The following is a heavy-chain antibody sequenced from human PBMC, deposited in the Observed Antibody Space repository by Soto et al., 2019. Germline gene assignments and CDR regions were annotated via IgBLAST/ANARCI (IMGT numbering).Heavy chain of an antibody. D-gene: IGHD2-8*01. CDR1: GYTFTSYG. Sequence: ASVKVSCKASGYTFTSYGISWVRQAPGQGLEWMGWISAYNGNTDYAQKIQGRVTMTTDTSTSTAYMEMRSLRSDDTAVYYCARDSAYCTNGVCYLAFDYWGPG. J-gene: IGHJ4*01. CDR2: ISAYNGNT. V-gene: IGHV1-18*01. CDR3: ARDSAYCTNGVCYLAFDY.